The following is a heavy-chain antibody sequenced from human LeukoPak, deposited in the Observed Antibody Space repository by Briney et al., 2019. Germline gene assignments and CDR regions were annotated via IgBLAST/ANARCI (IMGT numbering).Heavy chain of an antibody. CDR3: AREFHYGSGSYYNPYYYYMDV. V-gene: IGHV1-2*02. CDR1: GYTFTGYY. D-gene: IGHD3-10*01. CDR2: INPNSGGT. J-gene: IGHJ6*03. Sequence: ASVKVSCKASGYTFTGYYMHWVRQAPGQGLEWMGWINPNSGGTNYAQKFQGRVTMTRDTSISTAYMELSRLSSVTAADTAVYYCAREFHYGSGSYYNPYYYYMDVWGKGTTVTVSS.